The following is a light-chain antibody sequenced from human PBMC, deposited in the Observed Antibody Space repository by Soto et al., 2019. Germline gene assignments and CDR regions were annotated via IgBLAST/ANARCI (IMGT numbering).Light chain of an antibody. CDR3: SSFTTNRVYV. J-gene: IGLJ1*01. CDR2: EVS. CDR1: SSDTAGYNY. V-gene: IGLV2-14*01. Sequence: QSVLTQPASVSGSPGQSITISCTGTSSDTAGYNYVSWYQQHPGKAPKLMIYEVSNRPSGVSNRFSGSQSGNTASLTISGLQAEDEANYYCSSFTTNRVYVFGPGTKLTVL.